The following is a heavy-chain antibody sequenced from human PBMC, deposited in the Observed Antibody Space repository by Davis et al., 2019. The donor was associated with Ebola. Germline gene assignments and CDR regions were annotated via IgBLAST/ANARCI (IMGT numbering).Heavy chain of an antibody. CDR2: INPNSGGT. CDR3: ARVRRTTSSNDAFDI. Sequence: ASVKVSCKAFGYTFTGYYMHWVRQAPGQGLEWMGWINPNSGGTNYAQKFEAWVTMTRDTSISTVYMELSRLRSDDTALYYCARVRRTTSSNDAFDIWGQGTMITVSS. CDR1: GYTFTGYY. J-gene: IGHJ3*02. D-gene: IGHD2-2*01. V-gene: IGHV1-2*04.